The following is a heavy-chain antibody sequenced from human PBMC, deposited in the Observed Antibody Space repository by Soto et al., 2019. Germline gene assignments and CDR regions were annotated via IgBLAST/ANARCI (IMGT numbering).Heavy chain of an antibody. CDR2: INPDASDA. CDR3: ARPKTMVYSAFDT. V-gene: IGHV3-74*01. CDR1: GFTFSSHW. D-gene: IGHD2-8*01. Sequence: EVQLVESGGGLVQPGGSLRLSCAASGFTFSSHWLHWVRQTPGEGLVSVSRINPDASDADYVDSVKGRFTISRDNAKSTLYLDMNSLRDEDTGVYYCARPKTMVYSAFDTWGQGTMVTVSS. J-gene: IGHJ3*02.